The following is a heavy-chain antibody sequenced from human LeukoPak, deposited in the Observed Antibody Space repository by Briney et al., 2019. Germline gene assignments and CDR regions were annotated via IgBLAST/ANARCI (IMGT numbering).Heavy chain of an antibody. CDR3: AKDSYYDFWSGYGYFDY. D-gene: IGHD3-3*01. Sequence: GRSLRLSCAASGFTFDDYAMHWVRQAPGKGLEWVSGISWNSGSIGYADSVKGRFTISRDNAKNSLYLQMNSLRAEDTALYYCAKDSYYDFWSGYGYFDYWGQGTLVTVSS. J-gene: IGHJ4*02. CDR2: ISWNSGSI. CDR1: GFTFDDYA. V-gene: IGHV3-9*01.